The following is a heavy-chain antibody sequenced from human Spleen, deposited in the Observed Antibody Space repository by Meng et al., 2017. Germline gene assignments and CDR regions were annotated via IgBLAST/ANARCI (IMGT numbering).Heavy chain of an antibody. V-gene: IGHV4-39*07. J-gene: IGHJ5*01. Sequence: SETLSLTCTVSDDSISSSTYYWGWIRQSPGKGLEWIGTIYYSGSTYYNPSLKSRVTISVDTSKTQISLNLSSVTAADTAVYYCARDHGSSNWFYFWGQGTRVTVSS. D-gene: IGHD2-15*01. CDR2: IYYSGST. CDR3: ARDHGSSNWFYF. CDR1: DDSISSSTYY.